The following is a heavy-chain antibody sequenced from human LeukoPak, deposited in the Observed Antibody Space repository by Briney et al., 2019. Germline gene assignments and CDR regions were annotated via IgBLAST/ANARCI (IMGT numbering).Heavy chain of an antibody. V-gene: IGHV5-51*01. J-gene: IGHJ3*02. CDR1: GSSFTSYW. D-gene: IGHD6-19*01. CDR2: IYPGDSDT. Sequence: GESLQISCQGSGSSFTSYWIGWVRPLPGKGLEWMGIIYPGDSDTRYSPSFQGQVTISADKSISTAYLQWSSLKASDTAMYYCARRRYPGYSSGRDAFDIWGQGTMVTVSS. CDR3: ARRRYPGYSSGRDAFDI.